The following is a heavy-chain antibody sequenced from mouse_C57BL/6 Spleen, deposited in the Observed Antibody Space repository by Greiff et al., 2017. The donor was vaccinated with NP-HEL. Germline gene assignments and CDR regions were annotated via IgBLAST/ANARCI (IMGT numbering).Heavy chain of an antibody. CDR2: IYPGNSDT. V-gene: IGHV1-5*01. CDR3: TGWDQFAY. CDR1: GYTFTSYW. D-gene: IGHD4-1*01. Sequence: VQLQQSGTVLARPGASVKMSCKTSGYTFTSYWMHWVKQRPGQGLEWIGAIYPGNSDTSYNQKFKGKAKLTAVTSASTAYMELSSLTNEDSAVYYCTGWDQFAYWGQGTLVTVSA. J-gene: IGHJ3*01.